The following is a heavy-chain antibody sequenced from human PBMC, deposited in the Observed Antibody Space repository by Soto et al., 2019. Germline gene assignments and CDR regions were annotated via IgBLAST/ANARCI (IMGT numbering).Heavy chain of an antibody. V-gene: IGHV4-59*08. J-gene: IGHJ4*02. CDR1: GGSISSYY. Sequence: SETLSLTCTVSGGSISSYYWSWIRQPPGKGLEWIWYIYYSGSTNYNPSLKSRVTISVDTSKNQFSLKLSSVTAADTAVYYCASYSGGSSSFDYWGQGTLVTVSS. CDR2: IYYSGST. CDR3: ASYSGGSSSFDY. D-gene: IGHD2-15*01.